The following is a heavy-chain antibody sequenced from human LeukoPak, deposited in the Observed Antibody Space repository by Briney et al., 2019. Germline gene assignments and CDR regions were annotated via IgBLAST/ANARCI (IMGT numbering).Heavy chain of an antibody. V-gene: IGHV3-21*01. CDR3: ARIKYVWGSYRFDY. D-gene: IGHD3-16*02. CDR2: ISSSSSYI. Sequence: PGGSLRLSCAASGFTFSSYSMNWVRQAPGKGLEWVSSISSSSSYIYYADSVKGRFTISRDNAKNSLYLQMNSLRAEDTAVYYCARIKYVWGSYRFDYWGQGTLVTVSS. J-gene: IGHJ4*02. CDR1: GFTFSSYS.